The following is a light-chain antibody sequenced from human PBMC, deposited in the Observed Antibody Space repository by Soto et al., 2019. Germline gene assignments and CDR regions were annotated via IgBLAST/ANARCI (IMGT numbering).Light chain of an antibody. CDR1: QSINNW. V-gene: IGKV1-5*01. CDR3: QQYDTNPLT. J-gene: IGKJ4*01. CDR2: DAS. Sequence: DVQMTQSPSSLSASVGDRVTITCRASQSINNWLAWYQQKPGKAPKFLIYDASTLETGVPSRFSGSAPGTEFTVTISGLQHDDVASCYCQQYDTNPLTFGGGTRVGLK.